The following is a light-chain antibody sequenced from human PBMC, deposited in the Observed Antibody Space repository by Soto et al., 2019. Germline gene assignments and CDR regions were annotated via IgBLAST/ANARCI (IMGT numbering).Light chain of an antibody. J-gene: IGKJ1*01. Sequence: DIQMTQSHSTLSAFVGDRVTITCRASQSISSWLAWYQQKPGKAPKLLIYKASNLESGVPSRFSGSGSGTEFTLTISSLQPDDFATYYCQHYNSYPWTFGQGTKVEIK. V-gene: IGKV1-5*03. CDR2: KAS. CDR1: QSISSW. CDR3: QHYNSYPWT.